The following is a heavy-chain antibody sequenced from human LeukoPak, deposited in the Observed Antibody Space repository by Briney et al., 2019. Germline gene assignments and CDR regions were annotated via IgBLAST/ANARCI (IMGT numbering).Heavy chain of an antibody. CDR2: IRYDGSNK. CDR1: GFTFDDYA. J-gene: IGHJ4*02. CDR3: ALPIIVVVAATEVY. V-gene: IGHV3-30*02. Sequence: GGSLRLSCAASGFTFDDYAMHWVCQAPGKGLEWVAFIRYDGSNKYYADSVKGRFTISRDNSKNTLYLQMNSLRAEDTAVYYCALPIIVVVAATEVYWGQGTLVTVSS. D-gene: IGHD2-15*01.